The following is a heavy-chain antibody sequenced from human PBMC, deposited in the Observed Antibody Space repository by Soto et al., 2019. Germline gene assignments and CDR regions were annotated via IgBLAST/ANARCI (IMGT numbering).Heavy chain of an antibody. V-gene: IGHV3-53*01. Sequence: ESGGGLIQPGGSLRLSCAASGFTVSSNYMSWVRQAPGKGLEWVSVIYSGGSTYYADSVKGRFTISRDNSKTTLYLQMNSLRAEATAVYYCARNYDSTAGGAFDIWGQGTMVTVSS. CDR2: IYSGGST. CDR3: ARNYDSTAGGAFDI. CDR1: GFTVSSNY. D-gene: IGHD3-22*01. J-gene: IGHJ3*02.